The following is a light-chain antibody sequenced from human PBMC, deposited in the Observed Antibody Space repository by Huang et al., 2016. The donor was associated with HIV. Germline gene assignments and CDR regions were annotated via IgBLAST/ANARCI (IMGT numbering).Light chain of an antibody. CDR3: QQYNNWPPMYT. J-gene: IGKJ2*01. Sequence: IVMTQSPATLSVSPGESATLSCRASRGVSNTLAWYQQKPGQAPRLLIYGASTRATGTPARFSGSGSGTDFTLTISSLQSEDFAVYSCQQYNNWPPMYTFAQGTKLEIK. CDR2: GAS. CDR1: RGVSNT. V-gene: IGKV3-15*01.